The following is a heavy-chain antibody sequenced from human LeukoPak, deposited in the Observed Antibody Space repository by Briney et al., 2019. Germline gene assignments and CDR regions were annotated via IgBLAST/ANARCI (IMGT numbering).Heavy chain of an antibody. V-gene: IGHV3-66*02. J-gene: IGHJ4*02. CDR2: IEYSETGT. CDR1: GFTLSSYE. D-gene: IGHD3-22*01. Sequence: GGSLRLSCTVSGFTLSSYEMSWIRQAPGQGLEWVSSIEYSETGTHYADSVKGRFTISRDNSKNTLYLQMNSLRAEDTAVYYCARDSASITMIVVVSYFDYWGQGTLVTVSS. CDR3: ARDSASITMIVVVSYFDY.